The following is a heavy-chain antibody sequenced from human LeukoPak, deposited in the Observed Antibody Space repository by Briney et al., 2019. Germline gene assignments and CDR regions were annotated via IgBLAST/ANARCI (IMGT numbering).Heavy chain of an antibody. J-gene: IGHJ4*02. CDR3: ARGKVVAGTPGQNSWDY. V-gene: IGHV4-4*07. D-gene: IGHD6-19*01. Sequence: SETLSLTCTVSGGSISSYYWNWIRQPAGKGLEWIGRIHTSGSTNYNPSLKSRVTMSVDTSKNQFSLKLSSVTAADTAVYYCARGKVVAGTPGQNSWDYWGQGTLVTVSS. CDR1: GGSISSYY. CDR2: IHTSGST.